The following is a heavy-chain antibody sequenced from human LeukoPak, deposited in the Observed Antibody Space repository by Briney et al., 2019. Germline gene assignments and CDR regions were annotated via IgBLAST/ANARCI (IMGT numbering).Heavy chain of an antibody. V-gene: IGHV4-34*01. Sequence: SETLSLTCAVYGGSFSGYYWSWIRQPPGKGLEWIGETKHSGSTNYNPSLKSRVTISVDTSKNQFSLKLSSVTAADTAVYYCARGPRIQLWKRFDYWGQGTLVTVSS. CDR2: TKHSGST. CDR1: GGSFSGYY. J-gene: IGHJ4*02. D-gene: IGHD5-18*01. CDR3: ARGPRIQLWKRFDY.